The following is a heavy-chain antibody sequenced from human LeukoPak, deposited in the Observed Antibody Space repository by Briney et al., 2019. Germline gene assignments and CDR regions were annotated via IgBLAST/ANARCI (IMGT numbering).Heavy chain of an antibody. V-gene: IGHV4-34*01. Sequence: SETLSLTCAVYGGSFSGYYWSWIRQPPGKGLEWIGEINHSESTNYNPSLNSRVTISVDTSQNQFCLHLRSVTAQDTAVYYCARSGDYASSGYYRNWGQGTLVTVSS. D-gene: IGHD3-22*01. CDR1: GGSFSGYY. CDR3: ARSGDYASSGYYRN. J-gene: IGHJ4*02. CDR2: INHSEST.